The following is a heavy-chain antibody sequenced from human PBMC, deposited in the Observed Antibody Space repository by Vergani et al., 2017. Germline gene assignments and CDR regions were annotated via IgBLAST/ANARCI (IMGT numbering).Heavy chain of an antibody. J-gene: IGHJ4*02. CDR1: GFPFGTYG. CDR2: IQKDGIDK. Sequence: QVQLVESGGGVVQPGESLKLSFPASGFPFGTYGLHWVRQAPGKGLGWVAFIQKDGIDKFYADSVRGRFTISRDISKNTLYLEMNSLSAEDTALYHCVKDHPVFDEWGRGTLVSVS. V-gene: IGHV3-30*02. CDR3: VKDHPVFDE.